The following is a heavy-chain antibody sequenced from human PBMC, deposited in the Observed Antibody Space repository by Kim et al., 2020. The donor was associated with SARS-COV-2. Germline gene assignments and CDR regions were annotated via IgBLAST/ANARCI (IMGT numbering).Heavy chain of an antibody. J-gene: IGHJ3*01. CDR1: GFSFKSHE. CDR2: ISSSCSAT. Sequence: GGSLRLSCEASGFSFKSHEMIWVRQVPGKGLEWLSYISSSCSATHIADSVEGRLTISRDNAKNTLFLQMQSLSVEDTAVYYCARAQKEQLLGVWPFDLWG. V-gene: IGHV3-48*03. D-gene: IGHD6-19*01. CDR3: ARAQKEQLLGVWPFDL.